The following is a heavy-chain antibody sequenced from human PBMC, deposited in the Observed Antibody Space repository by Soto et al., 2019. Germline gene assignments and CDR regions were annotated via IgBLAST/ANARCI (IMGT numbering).Heavy chain of an antibody. CDR1: GGSISSYY. CDR2: IYYSGST. Sequence: SETLSLTCTVSGGSISSYYWSWIRQPPGKGLEWIGYIYYSGSTNYNPSLKSRVTISVDTSKNQFSLKLSSVTAADTAVYYCASLLGYCSSTSCYGDNWFDPWGQGTLVTVSS. CDR3: ASLLGYCSSTSCYGDNWFDP. D-gene: IGHD2-2*01. J-gene: IGHJ5*02. V-gene: IGHV4-59*01.